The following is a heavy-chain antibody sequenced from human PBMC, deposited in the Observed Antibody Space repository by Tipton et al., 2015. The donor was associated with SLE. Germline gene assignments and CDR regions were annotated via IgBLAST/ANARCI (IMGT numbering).Heavy chain of an antibody. CDR2: IYYSGST. J-gene: IGHJ3*02. CDR3: ARGGGCSGGSCYSYAFDI. Sequence: TLSLTCTVSGGSISSYYWSWIRQPPGKGLEWIGYIYYSGSTNYNPSLKSRVTTSVDTSKNQFSLKLSSVTAADTAVYYCARGGGCSGGSCYSYAFDIWGQGTMVTVSS. CDR1: GGSISSYY. D-gene: IGHD2-15*01. V-gene: IGHV4-59*08.